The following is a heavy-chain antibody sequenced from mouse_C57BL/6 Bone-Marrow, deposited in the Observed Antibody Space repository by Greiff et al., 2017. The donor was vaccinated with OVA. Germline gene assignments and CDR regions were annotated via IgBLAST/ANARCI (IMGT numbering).Heavy chain of an antibody. CDR2: IRSKSNNYAT. CDR1: GFSFNTYA. CDR3: VSLYDYPLIGY. D-gene: IGHD2-4*01. J-gene: IGHJ4*01. V-gene: IGHV10-1*01. Sequence: GGGLVPPTGSLTLSCAASGFSFNTYAMTWVRQAPGKGLEWVARIRSKSNNYATYYADSVKDRFTISRDDSESMLYLQMNNLKTEDTAMYYCVSLYDYPLIGYWGQGTSVTVSS.